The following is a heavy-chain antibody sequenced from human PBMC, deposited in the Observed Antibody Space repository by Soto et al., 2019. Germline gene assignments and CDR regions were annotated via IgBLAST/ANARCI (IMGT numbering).Heavy chain of an antibody. D-gene: IGHD2-2*01. CDR1: AFTFSSYA. J-gene: IGHJ6*02. CDR3: AKDMAGYCSSTSCPNYYYYGMDV. CDR2: ISGSGGST. Sequence: PGGSLRLSCAASAFTFSSYAMIRVRQAPGKGLEWGSAISGSGGSTYYADSVKGRFTISRDNSKNTLYLQMNSLRAEDTAVYYCAKDMAGYCSSTSCPNYYYYGMDVWGQGTTVTVSS. V-gene: IGHV3-23*01.